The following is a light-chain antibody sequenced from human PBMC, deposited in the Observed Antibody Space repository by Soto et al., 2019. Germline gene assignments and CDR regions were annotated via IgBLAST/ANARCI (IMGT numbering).Light chain of an antibody. Sequence: DIQMTQSPSSLSASVGDRVTIACRSGHTINIYLNWYQQKPGQAPKLLIHTASTVHSGVPSRFIGSGSATDFTITINILLPEDFATYYCQRSYCSVRTFGQGTKLEL. CDR1: HTINIY. J-gene: IGKJ2*01. CDR3: QRSYCSVRT. CDR2: TAS. V-gene: IGKV1-39*01.